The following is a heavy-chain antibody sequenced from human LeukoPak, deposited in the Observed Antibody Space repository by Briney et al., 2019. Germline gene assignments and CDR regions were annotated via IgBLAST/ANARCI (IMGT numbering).Heavy chain of an antibody. CDR1: GAAINSGSYY. CDR3: ARELVAPRPHNDYYFYMDV. J-gene: IGHJ6*03. D-gene: IGHD5-12*01. Sequence: PSETLSLTCAVSGAAINSGSYYRTWIRQPAGKGLEWIGRILTTGSANYNPSLKSRVSISLDTSKKQFSLNLTSVTAADTAVYFCARELVAPRPHNDYYFYMDVWGKGTTVTVSS. V-gene: IGHV4-61*02. CDR2: ILTTGSA.